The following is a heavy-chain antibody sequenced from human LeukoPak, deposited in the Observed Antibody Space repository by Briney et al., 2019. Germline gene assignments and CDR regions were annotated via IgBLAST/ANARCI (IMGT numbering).Heavy chain of an antibody. CDR1: GYTFSNNA. J-gene: IGHJ6*03. Sequence: GGSLRLSCAATGYTFSNNAMHWVRQAPGKGLEWVAVISYDGSGQRYADSVKGRFTISRDNSENTHFLQMNSLRPEDTAVYYCARDGAARLLRYYYYLDVWGKGTTVTVSS. D-gene: IGHD6-6*01. CDR3: ARDGAARLLRYYYYLDV. CDR2: ISYDGSGQ. V-gene: IGHV3-30*04.